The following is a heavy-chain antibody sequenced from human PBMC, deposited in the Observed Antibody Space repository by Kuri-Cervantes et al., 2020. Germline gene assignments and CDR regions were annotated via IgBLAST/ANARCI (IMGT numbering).Heavy chain of an antibody. CDR2: INHSGST. CDR1: GFTFSSYG. J-gene: IGHJ4*02. CDR3: ARGLTWGIQKDY. D-gene: IGHD5-18*01. Sequence: GSLRLSCAASGFTFSSYGMHWVRQAPGKGLEWIGEINHSGSTNYNPSLKSRVTISVDTSKNQFSLKLSSVTAADTAVYYCARGLTWGIQKDYWGQGTLVTVSS. V-gene: IGHV4-34*01.